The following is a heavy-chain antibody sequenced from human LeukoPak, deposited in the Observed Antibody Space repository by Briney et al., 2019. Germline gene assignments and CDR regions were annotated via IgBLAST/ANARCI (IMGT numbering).Heavy chain of an antibody. CDR1: GVSINSYY. CDR2: VYYSGAT. CDR3: ARMRSPYSGYDGLDV. V-gene: IGHV4-59*01. Sequence: SETLSLTCTVSGVSINSYYWIWIRQSPGKGLEWIGHVYYSGATKYNPSFKSRVSISIDTSKSQISLKVNSVMAADTAVYYCARMRSPYSGYDGLDVWGQGTTVTVSS. J-gene: IGHJ6*02. D-gene: IGHD4-11*01.